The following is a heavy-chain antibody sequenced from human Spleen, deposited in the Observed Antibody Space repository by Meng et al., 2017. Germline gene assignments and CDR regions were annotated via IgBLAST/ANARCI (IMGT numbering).Heavy chain of an antibody. D-gene: IGHD3-10*02. CDR3: ARDMFLRGFPFIS. Sequence: QGLMCQSWAVGKKPGSPVTASCKASGGTFSSYAISCVRQAPGQGLEWMGGIIPIFGTANYAQKFQGRVTITADESTSTAYMELSSLRSEDTAVYYCARDMFLRGFPFISWGQGTLVTVSS. CDR1: GGTFSSYA. J-gene: IGHJ5*02. CDR2: IIPIFGTA. V-gene: IGHV1-69*01.